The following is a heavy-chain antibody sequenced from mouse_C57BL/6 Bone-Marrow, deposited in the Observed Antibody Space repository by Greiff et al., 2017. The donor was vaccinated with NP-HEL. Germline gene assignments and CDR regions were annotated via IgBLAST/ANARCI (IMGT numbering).Heavy chain of an antibody. Sequence: VESGEGLVKPGGSLKLSCAASGFTFSSYAMSWVRQTPEKRLEWVAYISSGGDYIYYADTVKGRFTISRDNARNTLYLQMSSLKSEDTAMYYCTRAIYDGYYDAMDYWGQGTSVTVSS. D-gene: IGHD2-3*01. CDR2: ISSGGDYI. CDR3: TRAIYDGYYDAMDY. CDR1: GFTFSSYA. V-gene: IGHV5-9-1*02. J-gene: IGHJ4*01.